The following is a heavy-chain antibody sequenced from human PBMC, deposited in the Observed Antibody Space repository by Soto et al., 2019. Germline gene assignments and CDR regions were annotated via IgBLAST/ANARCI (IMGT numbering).Heavy chain of an antibody. Sequence: SETLSLTCTVSGGSISSGGYYCSWIRQHPGKGLEWIGYIYYTGSTNYNPSLKSRVTISVDTSKNQFSLKLSSVTAADTAVYYCARRYSSSLHCFDPWGQGTLVTVSS. CDR3: ARRYSSSLHCFDP. CDR2: IYYTGST. J-gene: IGHJ5*02. CDR1: GGSISSGGYY. V-gene: IGHV4-61*08. D-gene: IGHD6-13*01.